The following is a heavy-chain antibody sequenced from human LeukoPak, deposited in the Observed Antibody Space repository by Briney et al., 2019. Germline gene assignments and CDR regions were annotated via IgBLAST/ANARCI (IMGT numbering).Heavy chain of an antibody. CDR1: GYTFTDYY. J-gene: IGHJ4*02. CDR3: ARGLSIEGYNFNY. V-gene: IGHV1-2*02. CDR2: IIPNNGGT. D-gene: IGHD5-24*01. Sequence: ASVEVSCKASGYTFTDYYIHWLRQARGQGLEWMGWIIPNNGGTNYAPKFRGRVTMTRDTSISTAYMELSRLRSDDTAVYYCARGLSIEGYNFNYWGQGTLVTVS.